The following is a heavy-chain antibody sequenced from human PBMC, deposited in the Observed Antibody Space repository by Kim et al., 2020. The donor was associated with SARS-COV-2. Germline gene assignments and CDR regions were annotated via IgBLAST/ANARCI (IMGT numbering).Heavy chain of an antibody. Sequence: GGSLRLSCAASGFTFSSYSMNWVRQAPGKGLEWVSSISSSSSYIYYADSVKGRFTISRDNAKNSLYLQMNSLRAEDTAVYYCARDPYCSSTSCYESSLISGDAFDIWGQGTMVTVSS. V-gene: IGHV3-21*01. CDR2: ISSSSSYI. D-gene: IGHD2-2*01. CDR1: GFTFSSYS. CDR3: ARDPYCSSTSCYESSLISGDAFDI. J-gene: IGHJ3*02.